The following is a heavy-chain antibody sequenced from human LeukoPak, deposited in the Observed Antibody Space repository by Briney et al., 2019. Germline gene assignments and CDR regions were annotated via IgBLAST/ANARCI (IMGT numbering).Heavy chain of an antibody. CDR2: ISSSSSYI. D-gene: IGHD6-13*01. V-gene: IGHV3-21*01. J-gene: IGHJ4*02. CDR3: ARDGSWSKWPF. Sequence: GGSLRLSCAASGFTSSSYSMNWVRQAPGKGLEWVSSISSSSSYIYHADSVKGRFTISRENAKNSLYLQMNSLRAEDTAVYYCARDGSWSKWPFWGQGTLVTVSS. CDR1: GFTSSSYS.